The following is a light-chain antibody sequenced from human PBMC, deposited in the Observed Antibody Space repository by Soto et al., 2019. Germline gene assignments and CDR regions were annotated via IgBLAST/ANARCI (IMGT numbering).Light chain of an antibody. CDR3: QHYGTSPST. CDR1: QSISGTY. Sequence: DTVLTQSPGTLSLTSGERATLSCRASQSISGTYLAWYQQKPGQAPMLLIYSASTRATGIPDRFSGSGSGTDFTLTISRLEPEDIAVYYCQHYGTSPSTFGRGTKVDIK. CDR2: SAS. J-gene: IGKJ1*01. V-gene: IGKV3-20*01.